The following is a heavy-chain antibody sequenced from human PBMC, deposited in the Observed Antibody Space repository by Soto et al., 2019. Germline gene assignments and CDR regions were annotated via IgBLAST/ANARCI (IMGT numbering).Heavy chain of an antibody. Sequence: QVQLVQSGAEVKKPGASVKVSCKAPGYTFTSYGISWVRQAPGQGLAWMGWISAYNGNTKYAQQRQGRVTMTTDTATRTTYMELTSRRSEKTAVYYCASDLAVALIDYWGQGTRVTVSS. J-gene: IGHJ4*02. CDR2: ISAYNGNT. CDR1: GYTFTSYG. D-gene: IGHD6-19*01. V-gene: IGHV1-18*01. CDR3: ASDLAVALIDY.